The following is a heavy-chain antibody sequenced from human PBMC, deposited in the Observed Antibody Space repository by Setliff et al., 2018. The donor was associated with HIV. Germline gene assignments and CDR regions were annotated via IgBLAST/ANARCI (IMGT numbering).Heavy chain of an antibody. CDR3: ARVGDDGSDDYGVGTFDI. CDR1: GGTFSDFR. V-gene: IGHV1-69*10. J-gene: IGHJ3*02. Sequence: SVKVSCKASGGTFSDFRITWVRQAPGQGLEWMGEITPFVGITNYAQKSQGRVTISADESTATAYIELSSLTSQDTAVYYCARVGDDGSDDYGVGTFDIWGQGTRVTVSS. CDR2: ITPFVGIT. D-gene: IGHD3-22*01.